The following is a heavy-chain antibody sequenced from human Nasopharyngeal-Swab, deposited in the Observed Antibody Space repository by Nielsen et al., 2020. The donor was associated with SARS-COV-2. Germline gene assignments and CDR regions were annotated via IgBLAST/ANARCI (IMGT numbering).Heavy chain of an antibody. D-gene: IGHD3-9*01. CDR3: AKPHLRYYDWLLFDY. Sequence: GESLKISCAGSAFTFSHYAMSWVRQAPGKGLEWVSAISGSGDNTSYADSVKGRFTISRDNPKNTLYLQMNSLSAEDTAVYYCAKPHLRYYDWLLFDYWGQGTLVTVSS. J-gene: IGHJ4*02. CDR1: AFTFSHYA. V-gene: IGHV3-23*01. CDR2: ISGSGDNT.